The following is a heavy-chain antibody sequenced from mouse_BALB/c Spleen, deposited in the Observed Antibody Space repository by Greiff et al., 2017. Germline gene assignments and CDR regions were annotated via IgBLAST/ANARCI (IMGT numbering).Heavy chain of an antibody. V-gene: IGHV3-8*02. CDR2: ISYSGST. CDR3: ARSGGNYEAWFAY. CDR1: GDSITSGY. Sequence: EVKLMESGPSLVKPSQTLSLTCSVTGDSITSGYWNWIRKFPGNKLEYMGYISYSGSTYYNPSLKSRISITRDTSKNQYYLQLNSVTTEDTATYYCARSGGNYEAWFAYWGQGTLVTVSA. D-gene: IGHD2-1*01. J-gene: IGHJ3*01.